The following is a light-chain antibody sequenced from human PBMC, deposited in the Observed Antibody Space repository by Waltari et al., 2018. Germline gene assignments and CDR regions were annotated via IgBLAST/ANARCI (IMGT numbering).Light chain of an antibody. CDR3: QQSSTTPPT. CDR2: TAS. V-gene: IGKV1-39*01. J-gene: IGKJ1*01. CDR1: RTMDTY. Sequence: DVQMTQSPSSLSASVGDRVTITGRASRTMDTYLNWYKQKPGKAPTLLIHTASTLQTGVPSRFTGSGSGTGFTLTISGLQVEDIATYYCQQSSTTPPTFGQGTKIELK.